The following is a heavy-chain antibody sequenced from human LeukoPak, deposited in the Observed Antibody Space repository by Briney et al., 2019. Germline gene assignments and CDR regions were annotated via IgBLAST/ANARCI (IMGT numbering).Heavy chain of an antibody. Sequence: SETLSLTCAVSAYSISSSYFWGWIRQSPGKGLEWIGYIYYTGSSSYNPSLRSRVTISADTSKNQFSLKLSSVTAADTAVYYCASRKLGNDYWGQGTLVTVSS. V-gene: IGHV4-28*01. CDR1: AYSISSSYF. CDR2: IYYTGSS. D-gene: IGHD7-27*01. J-gene: IGHJ4*01. CDR3: ASRKLGNDY.